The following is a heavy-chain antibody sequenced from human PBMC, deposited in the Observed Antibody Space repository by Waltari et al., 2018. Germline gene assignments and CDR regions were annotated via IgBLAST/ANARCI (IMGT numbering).Heavy chain of an antibody. Sequence: QVQLQPWGAGLLKPSETLYLTCAVYGGSFSGYYWSWIRPPPGKGLEWIGEINHSGSTNYNPSLKSRVTISVDTSKNQFSLKLSSVTAADTAVYYCARGSRITIFGVVISRWGQGTLVTVSS. CDR1: GGSFSGYY. CDR2: INHSGST. J-gene: IGHJ4*02. D-gene: IGHD3-3*01. V-gene: IGHV4-34*01. CDR3: ARGSRITIFGVVISR.